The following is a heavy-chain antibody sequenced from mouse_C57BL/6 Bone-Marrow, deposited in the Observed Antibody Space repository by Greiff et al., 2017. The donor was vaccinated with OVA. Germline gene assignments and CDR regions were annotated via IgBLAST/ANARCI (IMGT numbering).Heavy chain of an antibody. V-gene: IGHV1-81*01. CDR2: IYPRSGNT. CDR1: GYTFTSYG. J-gene: IGHJ3*01. D-gene: IGHD1-2*01. CDR3: ARWALRRGAWIAY. Sequence: QVQLQQSGAELARPGASVKLSCKASGYTFTSYGISWVKQRTGQGLEWIGEIYPRSGNTYYNEKFKGKATLTADTSSSTAYMELRSLTSEDSAVYFCARWALRRGAWIAYWGQGTLVTVSA.